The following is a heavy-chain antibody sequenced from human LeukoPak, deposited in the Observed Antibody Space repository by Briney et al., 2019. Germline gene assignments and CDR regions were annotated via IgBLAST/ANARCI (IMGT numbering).Heavy chain of an antibody. Sequence: PSVKVSCKASGYTFTSYYMHWVRQAPGQGLEWMGIINPSGGSTSYAQKFQGRVTMTRDTSTSTVYMELSSLRSEDTAVYYCARDLIQDIVVVPAAPGAVDYWGQGTLVTVSS. CDR2: INPSGGST. CDR1: GYTFTSYY. V-gene: IGHV1-46*01. D-gene: IGHD2-2*01. J-gene: IGHJ4*02. CDR3: ARDLIQDIVVVPAAPGAVDY.